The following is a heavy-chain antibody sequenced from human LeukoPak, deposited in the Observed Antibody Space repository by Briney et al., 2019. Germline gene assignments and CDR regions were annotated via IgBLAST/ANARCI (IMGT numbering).Heavy chain of an antibody. D-gene: IGHD3-16*01. CDR2: ISSSSSTI. V-gene: IGHV3-48*01. Sequence: PGGSLRLSCAASGVTFSTYSMNWVRQAPGKGLEWVSYISSSSSTIYYADSVKGRFTISGDNAKNSLYLQMNSLRAEDTAVYYCARGLSLDYWGQGTLVTVSS. CDR1: GVTFSTYS. CDR3: ARGLSLDY. J-gene: IGHJ4*02.